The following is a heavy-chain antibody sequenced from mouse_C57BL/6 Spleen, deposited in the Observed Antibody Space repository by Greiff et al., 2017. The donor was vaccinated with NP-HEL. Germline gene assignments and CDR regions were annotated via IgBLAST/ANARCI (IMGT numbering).Heavy chain of an antibody. D-gene: IGHD4-1*01. J-gene: IGHJ4*01. V-gene: IGHV2-2*01. CDR3: ARKGLTGYYAMDY. CDR2: IWSGGST. Sequence: VHLVESGPGLVQPSQSLSITCTVSGFSLTSYGVHWVRQSPGKGLEWLGVIWSGGSTDYNAAFISRLSISKDNSKSQVFFKMNSLQADDTAIYYCARKGLTGYYAMDYWGQGTSVTVSS. CDR1: GFSLTSYG.